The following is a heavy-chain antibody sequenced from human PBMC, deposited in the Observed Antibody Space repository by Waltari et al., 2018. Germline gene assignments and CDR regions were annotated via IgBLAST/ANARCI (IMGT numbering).Heavy chain of an antibody. Sequence: QVQLVESGGGVVQPGRSLRLSCAASGFTFSSYAMHWVRQAPGKGLEWVAVISYDGSNKYYADSVKGLFTISRDNSKNTLYLQMNSLRAEDTAVYYCARVKLELDYWGQGTLVTVSS. J-gene: IGHJ4*02. CDR3: ARVKLELDY. V-gene: IGHV3-30-3*01. D-gene: IGHD1-1*01. CDR2: ISYDGSNK. CDR1: GFTFSSYA.